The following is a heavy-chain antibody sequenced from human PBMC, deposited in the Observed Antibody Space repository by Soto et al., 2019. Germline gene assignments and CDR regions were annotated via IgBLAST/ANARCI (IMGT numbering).Heavy chain of an antibody. Sequence: PSETLSLTCTVSGGSISSGDYYWSWIRQPPGKGLEWIGYIYYSGSTYYNPSLKSRVAISVDTSKNQFSLKLSSVTAADTAVYYCAAYVDTAMGNFDYWGQGTLVTVSS. D-gene: IGHD5-18*01. CDR3: AAYVDTAMGNFDY. CDR2: IYYSGST. J-gene: IGHJ4*02. CDR1: GGSISSGDYY. V-gene: IGHV4-30-4*01.